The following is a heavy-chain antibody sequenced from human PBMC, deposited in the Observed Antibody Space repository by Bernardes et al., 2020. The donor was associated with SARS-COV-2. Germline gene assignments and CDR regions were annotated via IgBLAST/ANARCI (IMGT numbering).Heavy chain of an antibody. V-gene: IGHV1-24*01. CDR3: ATVYAPYSSSWPFDY. J-gene: IGHJ4*02. D-gene: IGHD6-13*01. Sequence: ASVKVSCKVSGYTLTELSMHWVRQAPGKGLEWMGGFDPEDGETIYAQKFQGRVTMTEDTSTDTAYMELSSLRSEDTAVYYCATVYAPYSSSWPFDYWGQGTLVTVSS. CDR1: GYTLTELS. CDR2: FDPEDGET.